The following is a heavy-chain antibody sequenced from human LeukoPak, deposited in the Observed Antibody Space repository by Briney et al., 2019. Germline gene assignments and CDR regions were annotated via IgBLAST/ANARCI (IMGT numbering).Heavy chain of an antibody. CDR1: GGSFSGYY. CDR2: INHGGST. J-gene: IGHJ5*02. D-gene: IGHD2-21*02. Sequence: SQTLSLTCAVYGGSFSGYYCTWIRQTPGKGLEWIGGINHGGSTNYNPSLRSRVTISVDTSKNQFSLRLRSVSAADTAVYYCARGWVVTAYAPFDPWGQGTLVIVSS. V-gene: IGHV4-34*01. CDR3: ARGWVVTAYAPFDP.